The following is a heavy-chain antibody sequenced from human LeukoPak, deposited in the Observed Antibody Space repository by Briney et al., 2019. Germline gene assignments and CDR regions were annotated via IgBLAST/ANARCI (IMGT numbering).Heavy chain of an antibody. CDR2: IYHSGST. Sequence: SGTLSLTCAVSGGSISSSNWWSWVRQPPGKGLEWIGEIYHSGSTNYNPSLKSRVTISVDKSKNQFSLKLSSVTAADTALYYCARGTVEYTNSPPVFDYWGQATLVTVSS. V-gene: IGHV4-4*02. D-gene: IGHD6-6*01. CDR3: ARGTVEYTNSPPVFDY. J-gene: IGHJ4*02. CDR1: GGSISSSNW.